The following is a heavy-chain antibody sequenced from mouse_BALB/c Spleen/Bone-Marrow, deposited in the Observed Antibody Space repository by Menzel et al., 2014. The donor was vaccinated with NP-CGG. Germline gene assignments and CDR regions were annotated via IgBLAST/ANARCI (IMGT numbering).Heavy chain of an antibody. Sequence: VMLVESGAELMKPGASVKISCKATGYTFSSYWIEWVKQRPGHGLEWIGEILLGSGSTNYNEKFKGKATFTADTSSNTAYMQLSSLTSEDSAVYYCAREDGLWYFDVWGAGTTVTVSS. CDR2: ILLGSGST. D-gene: IGHD1-1*01. J-gene: IGHJ1*01. V-gene: IGHV1-9*01. CDR3: AREDGLWYFDV. CDR1: GYTFSSYW.